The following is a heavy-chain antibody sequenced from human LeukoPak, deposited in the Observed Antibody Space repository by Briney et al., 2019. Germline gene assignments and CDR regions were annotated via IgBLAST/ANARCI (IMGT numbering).Heavy chain of an antibody. D-gene: IGHD3-10*01. CDR1: GYTFTSYH. CDR2: IIPIFGTA. J-gene: IGHJ3*02. V-gene: IGHV1-69*13. Sequence: GASVKVSCKASGYTFTSYHMHWVRQAPGQGLEWMGGIIPIFGTANYAQKFQGRVTITADESTSTAYMELSSLRSEDTAVYYCARDRDYGSGSYYNGDDAFDIWGQGTMVTVSS. CDR3: ARDRDYGSGSYYNGDDAFDI.